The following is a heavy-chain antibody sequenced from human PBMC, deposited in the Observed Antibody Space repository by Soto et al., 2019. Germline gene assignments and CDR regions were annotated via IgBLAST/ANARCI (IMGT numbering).Heavy chain of an antibody. V-gene: IGHV4-31*03. Sequence: QVQLQESGPGLVKPSQTLSLTCTVSGDSISSGAYYWSWIRQYPGKGLEWIGHIYYSGSTDYNPSGQRRVTISVDTSENQFSLRLNSVTAADTAVYYCARGGPGTTYRFREYPNSPVDYWGQGTLVTASS. CDR3: ARGGPGTTYRFREYPNSPVDY. D-gene: IGHD3-10*01. J-gene: IGHJ4*02. CDR1: GDSISSGAYY. CDR2: IYYSGST.